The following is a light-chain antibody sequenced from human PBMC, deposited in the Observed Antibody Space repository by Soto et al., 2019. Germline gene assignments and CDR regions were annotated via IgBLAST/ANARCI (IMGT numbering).Light chain of an antibody. CDR3: QQYGGSPRT. Sequence: ETVLTQSPGTLSLSPVERATLSCRASQSVSSSSLAWYQQRPGQAPRLLIYGASNRATGIPARFSGSGSGTDFTLSISRLEPEDFAVYYCQQYGGSPRTFGQGTKVDIK. J-gene: IGKJ1*01. CDR2: GAS. CDR1: QSVSSSS. V-gene: IGKV3-20*01.